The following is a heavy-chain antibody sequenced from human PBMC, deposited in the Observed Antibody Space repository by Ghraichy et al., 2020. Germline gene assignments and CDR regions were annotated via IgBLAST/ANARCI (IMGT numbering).Heavy chain of an antibody. D-gene: IGHD2-21*01. CDR2: IFRTGST. CDR1: GSSISSGYY. J-gene: IGHJ4*02. CDR3: ARADRPPYSNFDY. V-gene: IGHV4-38-2*01. Sequence: SETLSLTCDVYGSSISSGYYWGWLRQPPGKGLEWIGNIFRTGSTYYNPSLKSRVTISIDTSKNQFSLKLSSVTAADTAVYYCARADRPPYSNFDYWGQGTLVTVSS.